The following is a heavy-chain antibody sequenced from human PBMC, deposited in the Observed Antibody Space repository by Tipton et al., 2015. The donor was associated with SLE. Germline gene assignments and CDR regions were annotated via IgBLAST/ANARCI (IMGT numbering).Heavy chain of an antibody. CDR3: ARVRVDTAMGVFDF. CDR2: ISIYNGNT. CDR1: GYTFTTYG. Sequence: QVQLVQSGVEVKKPGASVRVSCKASGYTFTTYGISWVRQAPGQGLEWMGWISIYNGNTNYAQKLQGRVTMTSDTSTSTAYMELRSLRSDDTAIYYCARVRVDTAMGVFDFWGQGTLVTVSS. V-gene: IGHV1-18*01. D-gene: IGHD5-18*01. J-gene: IGHJ4*02.